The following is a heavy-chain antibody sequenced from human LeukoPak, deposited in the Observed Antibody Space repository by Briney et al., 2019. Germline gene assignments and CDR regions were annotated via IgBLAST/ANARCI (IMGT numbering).Heavy chain of an antibody. Sequence: PSETLSLTCTVSGGSISSGDYYWSWIRQPPGKGLEWIGYIYYSGSTYYNPSLKSRVTISVGTSKNQFSLKLSSVTAADTAVYYCARVSGRSGYYVDYWGQGTLVTVSS. CDR3: ARVSGRSGYYVDY. J-gene: IGHJ4*02. CDR2: IYYSGST. CDR1: GGSISSGDYY. V-gene: IGHV4-30-4*01. D-gene: IGHD3-3*01.